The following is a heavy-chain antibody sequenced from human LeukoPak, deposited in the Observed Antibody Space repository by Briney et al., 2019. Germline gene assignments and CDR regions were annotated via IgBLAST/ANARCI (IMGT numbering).Heavy chain of an antibody. CDR2: IKQDGSEK. D-gene: IGHD5-12*01. CDR1: GFTFSSYW. J-gene: IGHJ6*03. Sequence: GGSLRLSCAASGFTFSSYWMSWVRQASGKGLEWVANIKQDGSEKYYVDSVKGRFTISRDNAKNSLYLQMNSLRAEDTAVYYCARGEIVATTKANYYYYMDVWGKGTTVTISS. CDR3: ARGEIVATTKANYYYYMDV. V-gene: IGHV3-7*01.